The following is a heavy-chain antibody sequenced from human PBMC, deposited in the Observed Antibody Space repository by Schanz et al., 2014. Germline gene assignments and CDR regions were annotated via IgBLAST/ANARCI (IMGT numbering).Heavy chain of an antibody. J-gene: IGHJ4*02. CDR2: IIGSGGNT. CDR1: GFTFWAYS. V-gene: IGHV3-23*04. CDR3: AKQDGYIVVVPVDY. D-gene: IGHD2-2*01. Sequence: EVQLVESGGGLVKPGGSLRLSCAASGFTFWAYSMNWVRQAPGKGLEWVSSIIGSGGNTFYADSVKGRFTISRDNSKNTLYLQMNSLRAEDTAVYYCAKQDGYIVVVPVDYWGQGTLVTVSS.